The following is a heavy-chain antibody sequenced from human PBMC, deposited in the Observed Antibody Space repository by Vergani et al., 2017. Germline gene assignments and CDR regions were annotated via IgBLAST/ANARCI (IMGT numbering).Heavy chain of an antibody. CDR3: ASGEAQLVPYDYGMDV. CDR1: GYSFTSYW. Sequence: EVQLVPSGAVVKQPGESLRISCKCSGYSFTSYWISWVRPLPGKGLEWRGRIDHSDSYTNYSPSFQGHVTISADKSISSAYLQWSRLKAWDTAMYYCASGEAQLVPYDYGMDVWGQGTTVTVSS. CDR2: IDHSDSYT. V-gene: IGHV5-10-1*03. D-gene: IGHD6-13*01. J-gene: IGHJ6*02.